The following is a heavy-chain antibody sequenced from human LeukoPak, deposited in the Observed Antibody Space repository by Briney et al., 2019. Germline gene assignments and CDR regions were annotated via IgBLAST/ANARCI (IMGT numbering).Heavy chain of an antibody. CDR2: VSHNGYT. CDR3: ARMTTGHDY. Sequence: PSETLSLTCGVSGTSFTSYYWSWIRQTPGKGLEWIGEVSHNGYTNMNPSLKSRVTISVDTSKNQFSLMMTSVTAADTAVYFCARMTTGHDYWGQGTLVTVSS. D-gene: IGHD4-17*01. CDR1: GTSFTSYY. J-gene: IGHJ4*02. V-gene: IGHV4-34*01.